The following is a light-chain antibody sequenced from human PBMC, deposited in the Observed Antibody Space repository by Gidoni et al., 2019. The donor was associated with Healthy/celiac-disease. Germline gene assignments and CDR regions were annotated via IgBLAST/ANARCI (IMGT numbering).Light chain of an antibody. CDR3: CSYAGSYTYVV. V-gene: IGLV2-11*01. Sequence: QSSLTQPSSVSGPPGQSVTISCPGTCGDVGGYNYVSWYQQHPGKAPKLMIYDVSKRPSGVPDRFSGPKSGNTASLTISGLQAEDEADYYCCSYAGSYTYVVFGGGTKLTVL. CDR2: DVS. J-gene: IGLJ2*01. CDR1: CGDVGGYNY.